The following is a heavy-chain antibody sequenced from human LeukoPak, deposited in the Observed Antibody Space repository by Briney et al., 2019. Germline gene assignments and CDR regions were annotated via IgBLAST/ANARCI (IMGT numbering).Heavy chain of an antibody. CDR1: GFTFSSYW. CDR3: VRDRTTVTLFDS. CDR2: VSTDGNII. D-gene: IGHD4-17*01. Sequence: GGSLRLSCAASGFTFSSYWMHWVRQAPGKGLVWVSRVSTDGNIISYADSVKGRFTISRDNAKNTVYLQMNSLRAEDTAVYYCVRDRTTVTLFDSWGQGTLVTVSS. V-gene: IGHV3-74*01. J-gene: IGHJ4*02.